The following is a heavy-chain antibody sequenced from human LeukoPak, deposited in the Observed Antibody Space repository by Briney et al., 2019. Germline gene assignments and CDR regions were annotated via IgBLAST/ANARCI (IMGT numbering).Heavy chain of an antibody. D-gene: IGHD2/OR15-2a*01. V-gene: IGHV1-69*13. CDR2: IIPIFGTA. CDR1: GGTFSSYA. Sequence: GASVKVSCKASGGTFSSYAIGWVRQAPGQGLEWMGGIIPIFGTANYAQKFQGRVTVTADESTSTAYMELSSLRSEDTAVYYCARAGIYDHYYFDYWGQGTLVTVSS. CDR3: ARAGIYDHYYFDY. J-gene: IGHJ4*02.